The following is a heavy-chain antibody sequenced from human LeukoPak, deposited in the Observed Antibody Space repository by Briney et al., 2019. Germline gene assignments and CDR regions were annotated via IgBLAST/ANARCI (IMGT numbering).Heavy chain of an antibody. D-gene: IGHD2-2*02. V-gene: IGHV1-2*02. J-gene: IGHJ3*02. CDR3: ARDPIVVVPAAIGAFDI. CDR1: GYTFSGYY. CDR2: INPNTGGT. Sequence: GASVKVSCKASGYTFSGYYMHWVRQAPGQGLEWLGWINPNTGGTKYAQKFQGRVTMTRDTSISTAYMELSRLRSDDTAVYYCARDPIVVVPAAIGAFDIWGQGTMVTVSS.